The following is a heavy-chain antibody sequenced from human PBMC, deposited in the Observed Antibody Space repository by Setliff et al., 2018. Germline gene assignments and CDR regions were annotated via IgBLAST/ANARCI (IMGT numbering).Heavy chain of an antibody. V-gene: IGHV1-18*01. CDR1: GYTFTNYA. CDR3: SRLVRYCTQTSCQRASGDDY. Sequence: ASVKVSCKASGYTFTNYAISWVRQAPGQGLEWMGWISAYTGNTYYAPRLQGRVTMTTDTSTTTAYLELRNLTSDDTAVYYCSRLVRYCTQTSCQRASGDDYWGQGTLVTVSS. D-gene: IGHD2-2*01. CDR2: ISAYTGNT. J-gene: IGHJ4*02.